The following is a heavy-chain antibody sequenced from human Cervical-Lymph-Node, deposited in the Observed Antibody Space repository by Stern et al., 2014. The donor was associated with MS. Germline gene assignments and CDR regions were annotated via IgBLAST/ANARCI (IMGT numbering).Heavy chain of an antibody. D-gene: IGHD5/OR15-5a*01. V-gene: IGHV3-30*01. CDR3: ARDVSHYFDY. J-gene: IGHJ4*02. CDR1: GFTFSSYA. Sequence: VQLEESGGGVVQPGRSLRLSCAASGFTFSSYAMHWVRQAPGKGLEWVAVISYDGSNKYYADSVKGRFTISRDNSKNTLYLQMNSLRAEDTAVYYCARDVSHYFDYWGQGTLVTVSS. CDR2: ISYDGSNK.